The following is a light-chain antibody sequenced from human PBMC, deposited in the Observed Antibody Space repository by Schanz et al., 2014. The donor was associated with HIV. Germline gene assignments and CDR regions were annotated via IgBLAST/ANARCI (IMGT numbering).Light chain of an antibody. CDR2: ERT. J-gene: IGLJ2*01. CDR1: SGDIGYY. V-gene: IGLV2-8*01. CDR3: ATWDISLNGPV. Sequence: QSALTQPPSASGSPGQSVTLSCTETSGDIGYYVSWYQHHPGKAPKLLISERTKRPSGVPDRFSGSKSGTSASLVISGLQSEDEADYYCATWDISLNGPVFGGGTKLTVL.